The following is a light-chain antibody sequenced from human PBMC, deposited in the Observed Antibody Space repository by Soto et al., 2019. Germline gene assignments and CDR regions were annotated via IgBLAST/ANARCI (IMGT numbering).Light chain of an antibody. CDR1: QGISSS. Sequence: AIQLTQSPSSLSASVGDRVTITCWASQGISSSLAWYQQKLGKAPSLLIYDASSLESGVPSRFSGSGSGTDFTLTISSLQPEDFATYYCQQFNSYPQTFGGGTKVEIK. J-gene: IGKJ4*01. CDR3: QQFNSYPQT. CDR2: DAS. V-gene: IGKV1-13*02.